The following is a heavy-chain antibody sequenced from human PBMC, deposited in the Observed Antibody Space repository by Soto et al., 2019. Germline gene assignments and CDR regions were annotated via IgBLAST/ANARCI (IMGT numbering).Heavy chain of an antibody. CDR1: GGSISSSSYY. D-gene: IGHD2-15*01. J-gene: IGHJ6*03. CDR3: ARGYCSGGSCYYYYYYYMDV. CDR2: IYYSGST. V-gene: IGHV4-39*01. Sequence: SETLPLTCTVSGGSISSSSYYWGWIRQPPGKGLEWIGSIYYSGSTYYNPSLKSRVTISVDTSKNQFSLKLSSVTAADTAVYYCARGYCSGGSCYYYYYYYMDVWGKGTTVNVSS.